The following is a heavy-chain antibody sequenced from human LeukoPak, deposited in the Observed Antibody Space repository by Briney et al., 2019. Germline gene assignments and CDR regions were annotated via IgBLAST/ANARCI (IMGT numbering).Heavy chain of an antibody. J-gene: IGHJ4*02. Sequence: ASVKVSCTASGYTFTRYDINWVRQATGQGLEWMGWINLDSGNTGYAQKFQGTVTITRDTSIRTAYIEVSSLRSEDTAVYYCARVDGSPDYWGQGTLLTVSS. D-gene: IGHD2-15*01. CDR3: ARVDGSPDY. CDR2: INLDSGNT. V-gene: IGHV1-8*03. CDR1: GYTFTRYD.